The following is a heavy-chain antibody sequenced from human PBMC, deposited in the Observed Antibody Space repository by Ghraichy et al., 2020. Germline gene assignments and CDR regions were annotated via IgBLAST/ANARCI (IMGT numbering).Heavy chain of an antibody. Sequence: GGSLRLSCAASGFTFSNAWMSWVRQAPGKGLEWVGRIKSKTDGGTTDYAAPVKGRFTISRDDSKNTLYLQMNSLKTEDTAVYYCTTEGIVGPIDAFDIWGQGTMVTVSS. CDR1: GFTFSNAW. CDR3: TTEGIVGPIDAFDI. CDR2: IKSKTDGGTT. J-gene: IGHJ3*02. V-gene: IGHV3-15*01. D-gene: IGHD1-26*01.